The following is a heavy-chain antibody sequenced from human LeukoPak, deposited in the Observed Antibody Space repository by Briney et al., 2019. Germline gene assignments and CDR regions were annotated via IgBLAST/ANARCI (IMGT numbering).Heavy chain of an antibody. J-gene: IGHJ4*02. CDR3: ARRGDMIVVVTAFDY. D-gene: IGHD3-22*01. V-gene: IGHV1-2*02. Sequence: ASVKVSCKASGYTFTGYYMHWVRHAPGQGLEWMGWINPNSGGTNYAQKFRGRVTLTRDTSISTAYMELSRLRSDDTAVDYCARRGDMIVVVTAFDYWGQGTLVTVSS. CDR1: GYTFTGYY. CDR2: INPNSGGT.